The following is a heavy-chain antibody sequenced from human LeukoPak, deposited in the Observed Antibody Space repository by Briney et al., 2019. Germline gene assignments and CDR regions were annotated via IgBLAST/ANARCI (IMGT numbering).Heavy chain of an antibody. CDR2: IDHSGST. CDR3: AREAEITRFDY. Sequence: SETLSLTCAVYGGSFSGYYWSWIRQPPGKGLEWIGEIDHSGSTNYNPSLKSRVTISVDTSKNQFSLQLNSVTPEDTAVYYCAREAEITRFDYWGQGTLVTVSS. D-gene: IGHD5-24*01. V-gene: IGHV4-34*01. J-gene: IGHJ4*02. CDR1: GGSFSGYY.